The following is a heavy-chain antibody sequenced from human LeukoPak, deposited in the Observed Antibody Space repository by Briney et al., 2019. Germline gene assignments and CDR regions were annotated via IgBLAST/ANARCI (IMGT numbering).Heavy chain of an antibody. CDR3: ARSVGPSHFDS. Sequence: GGSLRLSCAASGFTFSSYAMHWVRQAPGKGLEWVAVISYDGSNKYYADSVKGRFTISRDNSKNTLYLQMNSLRAEDTAVYYCARSVGPSHFDSWGQGTLVTVSS. CDR1: GFTFSSYA. CDR2: ISYDGSNK. J-gene: IGHJ4*02. V-gene: IGHV3-30-3*01. D-gene: IGHD1-26*01.